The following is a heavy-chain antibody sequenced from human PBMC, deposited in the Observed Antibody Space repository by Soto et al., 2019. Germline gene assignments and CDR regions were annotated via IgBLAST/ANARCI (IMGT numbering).Heavy chain of an antibody. V-gene: IGHV1-18*01. CDR3: ARDRSCSSTSCYQAAYYYYYGMDV. D-gene: IGHD2-2*01. Sequence: ASVKVSCKASGYTFTSYGISWVRQAPGQGLEWMGWISAYNGNTNYAQKLQGRVTMTTDTSTSTAYMELRSLRSDDTAVYYCARDRSCSSTSCYQAAYYYYYGMDVWGQGTTVTVSS. CDR2: ISAYNGNT. J-gene: IGHJ6*02. CDR1: GYTFTSYG.